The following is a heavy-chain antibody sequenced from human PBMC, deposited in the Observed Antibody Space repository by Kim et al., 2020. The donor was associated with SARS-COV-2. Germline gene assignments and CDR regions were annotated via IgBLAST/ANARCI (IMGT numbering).Heavy chain of an antibody. V-gene: IGHV3-74*01. CDR2: INSDGSST. CDR3: ARGVIESYYYYGMDV. Sequence: GGSLRLSCAASGFTFSSYWMHWVRQAPGKGLVWVSRINSDGSSTSYAVSVKGRFTISRDNAKNTLYLQMNSLRAEDTAVYYCARGVIESYYYYGMDVWGQGTTVTVSS. CDR1: GFTFSSYW. J-gene: IGHJ6*02. D-gene: IGHD3-16*02.